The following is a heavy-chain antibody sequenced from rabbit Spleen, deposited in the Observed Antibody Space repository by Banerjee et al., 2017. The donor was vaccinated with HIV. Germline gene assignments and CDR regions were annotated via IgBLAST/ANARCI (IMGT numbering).Heavy chain of an antibody. V-gene: IGHV1S40*01. D-gene: IGHD8-1*01. J-gene: IGHJ6*01. CDR2: IYTGSTGST. CDR1: GFSLSSSCY. CDR3: ARDAGTSFSTYGMDL. Sequence: QQLVESGGGLVKPGASLTLTCTASGFSLSSSCYMCWVRQAPGKGLEWIACIYTGSTGSTYYANWAKGRFTVSKTSSTTVTLQMTSLTAADTATYFCARDAGTSFSTYGMDLWGQGTLVTVS.